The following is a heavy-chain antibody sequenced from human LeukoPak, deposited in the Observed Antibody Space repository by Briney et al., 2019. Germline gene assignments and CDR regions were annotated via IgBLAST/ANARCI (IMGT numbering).Heavy chain of an antibody. J-gene: IGHJ5*02. CDR3: ARAYSSSWYFNWFDP. CDR1: GYSISSGYF. V-gene: IGHV4-38-2*02. CDR2: IYHSGST. D-gene: IGHD6-13*01. Sequence: SETLSLTCTVSGYSISSGYFWGWIRQPPGKGLEWIGTIYHSGSTYYNASLESRVTISVDTSKNQFSLKLSSVTAADTAVYYCARAYSSSWYFNWFDPWGQGTLVTVSS.